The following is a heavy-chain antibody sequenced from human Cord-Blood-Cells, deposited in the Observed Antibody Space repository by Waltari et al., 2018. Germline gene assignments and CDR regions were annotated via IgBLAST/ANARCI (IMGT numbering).Heavy chain of an antibody. V-gene: IGHV3-74*01. J-gene: IGHJ4*02. CDR3: ATPKRGYSGYDY. CDR1: GFTFSSYW. CDR2: INRDGSST. Sequence: EVQLVESGGGLVQPGGSLRLSCAASGFTFSSYWMHWVRQAPGKGLVWVSRINRDGSSTSYADSVKCRFTISRDNAKNTLYLQMNSLRAEDTAVYYCATPKRGYSGYDYWGQGTLVTVSS. D-gene: IGHD5-12*01.